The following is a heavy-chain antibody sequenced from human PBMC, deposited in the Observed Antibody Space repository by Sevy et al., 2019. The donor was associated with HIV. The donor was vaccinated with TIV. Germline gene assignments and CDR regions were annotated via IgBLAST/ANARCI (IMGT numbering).Heavy chain of an antibody. CDR2: ISSSSTYI. CDR1: GFTFSIYT. CDR3: ASGSLDSTGYPFDY. V-gene: IGHV3-21*01. D-gene: IGHD3-22*01. Sequence: GGSLRLSCAASGFTFSIYTMNWVRQAPGKGLEWVSSISSSSTYIYYADSVRGRFTISRDNARNSLNLQMHSLRAEDTAVYYCASGSLDSTGYPFDYWGQGTLVTVSS. J-gene: IGHJ4*02.